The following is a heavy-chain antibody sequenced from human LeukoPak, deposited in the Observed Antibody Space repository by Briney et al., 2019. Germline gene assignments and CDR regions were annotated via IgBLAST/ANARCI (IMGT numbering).Heavy chain of an antibody. CDR3: AKSRDGGDAFFGGANRFDF. D-gene: IGHD3-16*01. CDR2: IYSGGST. J-gene: IGHJ4*02. CDR1: GFTVSSNY. Sequence: GGSLRLSCAASGFTVSSNYMSWVRQAPGKGLEWVSVIYSGGSTYYADSVKGRFTISRDNSKNALFLQMDSLRAEDTAIYYCAKSRDGGDAFFGGANRFDFWGKGPLVPVSS. V-gene: IGHV3-53*01.